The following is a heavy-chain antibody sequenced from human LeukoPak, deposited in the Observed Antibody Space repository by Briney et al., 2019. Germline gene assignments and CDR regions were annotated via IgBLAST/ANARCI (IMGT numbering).Heavy chain of an antibody. CDR1: GGTFSSYA. V-gene: IGHV1-69*06. J-gene: IGHJ3*02. CDR2: IIPIFGTA. D-gene: IGHD5-12*01. CDR3: ARRRHGYSGYDYRDAFDI. Sequence: GASVKVSCKASGGTFSSYAISWVRQAPGQGLEWMGGIIPIFGTANYAQKFQGRVTITADKSTSTAYMELSSLRSEDTAVYYCARRRHGYSGYDYRDAFDIWGQGTMVTVSS.